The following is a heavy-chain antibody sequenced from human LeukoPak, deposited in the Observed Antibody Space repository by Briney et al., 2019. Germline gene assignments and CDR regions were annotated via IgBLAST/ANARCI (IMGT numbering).Heavy chain of an antibody. D-gene: IGHD3-9*01. J-gene: IGHJ4*02. Sequence: PSQTLSHTCGVSGGSISSGGYSWSWIRQPPGKGLEWIGYISHSGDTYYNPSLKRRGTISIDRSKNQFSLKLSSVTAADTAVYYCARDYDILTGYYRYWGQGTLVTVSS. V-gene: IGHV4-30-2*01. CDR2: ISHSGDT. CDR1: GGSISSGGYS. CDR3: ARDYDILTGYYRY.